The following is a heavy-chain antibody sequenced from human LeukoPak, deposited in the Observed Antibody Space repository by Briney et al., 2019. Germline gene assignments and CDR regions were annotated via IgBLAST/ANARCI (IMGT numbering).Heavy chain of an antibody. CDR3: AKDFFVAGTFHGTFDY. CDR2: ISGSGVSI. Sequence: GGSLRLSCVASGFTLNKYAVGWVRQAPGKGLEWVSGISGSGVSIYYTDSVKGRFTISRDNSKSTVYLQMNSLRAEDTAIYYCAKDFFVAGTFHGTFDYWGQGTLVTVSS. D-gene: IGHD2-21*01. CDR1: GFTLNKYA. V-gene: IGHV3-23*01. J-gene: IGHJ4*02.